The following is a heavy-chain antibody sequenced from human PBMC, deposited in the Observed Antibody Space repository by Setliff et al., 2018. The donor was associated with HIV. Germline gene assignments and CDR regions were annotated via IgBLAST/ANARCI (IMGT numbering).Heavy chain of an antibody. J-gene: IGHJ4*02. Sequence: LSEPLSLTCTVPGGSIFGYYWTWIRQPPGKGLEWIGYVHSNGDINYSPSLKSRITISLDTSRGQFSLKATSVTAADTAVYFCARGLHSGTYWGTRPLGLDYWGQGSLVTVSS. CDR3: ARGLHSGTYWGTRPLGLDY. CDR2: VHSNGDI. CDR1: GGSIFGYY. V-gene: IGHV4-59*08. D-gene: IGHD1-26*01.